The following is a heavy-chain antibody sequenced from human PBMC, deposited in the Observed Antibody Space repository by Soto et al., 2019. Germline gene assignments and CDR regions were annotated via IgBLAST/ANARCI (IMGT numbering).Heavy chain of an antibody. Sequence: GGSLRLSCAASGFIFSDFGMSWVRQAPGKGLEWVAVTSFDGSHEYYAASAKGRFTISRDNSKNMLLLQMDNVRAEDMAVYYCAKSPSKARDYEVLAGYSGYFDSWGLGTLVTVSS. CDR2: TSFDGSHE. V-gene: IGHV3-30*18. CDR3: AKSPSKARDYEVLAGYSGYFDS. J-gene: IGHJ4*02. CDR1: GFIFSDFG. D-gene: IGHD3-9*01.